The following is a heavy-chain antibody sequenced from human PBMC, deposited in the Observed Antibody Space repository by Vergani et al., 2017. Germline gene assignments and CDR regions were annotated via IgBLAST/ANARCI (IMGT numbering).Heavy chain of an antibody. V-gene: IGHV1-69*04. D-gene: IGHD6-6*01. CDR2: IIPILGIT. CDR1: GGTFSSYA. CDR3: ARVPYSSSSRNPFDP. Sequence: QVQLVQSGAEVKKPGFSVKVSCKASGGTFSSYAISWVRQAPGQGLEWMGRIIPILGITHYAQKFQGRLTITADKSTSTAYMELSSLRSEDTAVYYCARVPYSSSSRNPFDPWGQGTLVTVSS. J-gene: IGHJ5*02.